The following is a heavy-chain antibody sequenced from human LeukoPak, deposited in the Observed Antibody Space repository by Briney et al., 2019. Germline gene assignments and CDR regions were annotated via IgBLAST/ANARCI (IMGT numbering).Heavy chain of an antibody. CDR1: GGSISSYY. D-gene: IGHD3-9*01. CDR2: IYYSGST. Sequence: SETLSLTCTVSGGSISSYYWSWIRQPPGKGLEWIGYIYYSGSTNYNPSLKSRVTISVDTSKNQFSLKLSSVTAADTAVYYCARGTGGTYYDILTGYSRLYYFDYWGQGTLVTVSS. CDR3: ARGTGGTYYDILTGYSRLYYFDY. J-gene: IGHJ4*02. V-gene: IGHV4-59*01.